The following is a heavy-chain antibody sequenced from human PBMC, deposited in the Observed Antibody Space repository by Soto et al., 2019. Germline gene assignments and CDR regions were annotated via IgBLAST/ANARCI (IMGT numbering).Heavy chain of an antibody. J-gene: IGHJ6*02. V-gene: IGHV1-3*01. D-gene: IGHD6-19*01. Sequence: ASVKVSCKASGYTFTSYAMHWVRQAPGQRLEWMGWINAGNGNTKYSQKFQGRVTIMADTSASTAYMELSRLRYEDTAVYYCTRGSLAVAGNNAMDVWGRGTKVTVSS. CDR3: TRGSLAVAGNNAMDV. CDR1: GYTFTSYA. CDR2: INAGNGNT.